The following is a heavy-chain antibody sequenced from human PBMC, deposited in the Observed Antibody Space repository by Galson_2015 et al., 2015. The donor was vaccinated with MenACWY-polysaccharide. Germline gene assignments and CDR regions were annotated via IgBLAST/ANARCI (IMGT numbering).Heavy chain of an antibody. D-gene: IGHD2-15*01. Sequence: SVKVSCKASGYTFTCHGISWVRQAPGQGLEWMEWISAYNGDTQYAEKFQGRLTMTTDASTSTANVELRSLRSDDTAVYFCARYCSSGSCYSLQGDFDLWGQGTLVTVSS. CDR1: GYTFTCHG. CDR2: ISAYNGDT. CDR3: ARYCSSGSCYSLQGDFDL. V-gene: IGHV1-18*01. J-gene: IGHJ4*02.